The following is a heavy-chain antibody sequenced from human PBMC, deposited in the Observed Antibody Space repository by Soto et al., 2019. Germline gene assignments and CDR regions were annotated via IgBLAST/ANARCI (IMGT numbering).Heavy chain of an antibody. V-gene: IGHV4-59*01. Sequence: SETLSLTCAVSGGSISSYYWSWIRQPPGKGLEWIGYIYYSGSTNYNPSLKSRVTISVDTSKNQFSLKVSSVTAADTAVYYCARQMTTLTTFDYWGQGTLVTVST. CDR3: ARQMTTLTTFDY. CDR1: GGSISSYY. CDR2: IYYSGST. J-gene: IGHJ4*02. D-gene: IGHD4-17*01.